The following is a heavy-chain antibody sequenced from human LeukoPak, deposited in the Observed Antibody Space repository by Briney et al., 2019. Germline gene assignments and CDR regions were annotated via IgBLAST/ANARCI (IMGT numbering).Heavy chain of an antibody. J-gene: IGHJ2*01. D-gene: IGHD6-13*01. CDR3: ARGLWQPPSREQYWYFDL. CDR2: SYYSGST. Sequence: PSETLSLTCAVYGGSFSGYYWSWIRQPPGKGLEWIGYSYYSGSTYYNPSLKSRVTISVDTSKNQFSLKLSSVTAADTAVYYCARGLWQPPSREQYWYFDLWGRGTLVTVSS. V-gene: IGHV4-59*01. CDR1: GGSFSGYY.